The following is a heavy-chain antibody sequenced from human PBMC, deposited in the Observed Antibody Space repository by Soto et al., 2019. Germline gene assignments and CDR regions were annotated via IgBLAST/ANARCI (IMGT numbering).Heavy chain of an antibody. D-gene: IGHD6-6*01. V-gene: IGHV3-7*01. J-gene: IGHJ4*02. Sequence: EVQLVESGGGLVQPGGSLRLSCAASGFTFSSYWMSWCRQAPGKGLEWLANIKQDGSEKYYVDSVKGRFTISRDNAKNPMYLHMNSLRAEDTAVYYCASGGRAVYSSSLGVCDYWGQGTLVTVAS. CDR2: IKQDGSEK. CDR3: ASGGRAVYSSSLGVCDY. CDR1: GFTFSSYW.